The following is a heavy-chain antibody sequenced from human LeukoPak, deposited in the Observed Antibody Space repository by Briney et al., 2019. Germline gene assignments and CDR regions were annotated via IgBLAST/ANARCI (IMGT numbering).Heavy chain of an antibody. V-gene: IGHV3-30*02. CDR1: GFTFSSYG. Sequence: GGSLRLSCAASGFTFSSYGMHWVRQAPGKGLGWVAFIRNDGSNEYYADSVKGRFTISRDNSKNTLYLQMNSLRAEDTAVYYCAKVSNYYDSSGYPDGAFDIWGQGTMVTVSS. D-gene: IGHD3-22*01. CDR3: AKVSNYYDSSGYPDGAFDI. J-gene: IGHJ3*02. CDR2: IRNDGSNE.